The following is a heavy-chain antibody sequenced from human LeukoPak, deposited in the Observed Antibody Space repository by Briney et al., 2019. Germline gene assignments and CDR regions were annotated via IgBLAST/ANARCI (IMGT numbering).Heavy chain of an antibody. Sequence: GRSLRLSCAASGFSFNSYPMHWVRQAPGRGLEWVAVISNDKYYADSVKGRFTISRDNSNSTLSLQMNGLRVEDTAVYYCARPDDSESFYRANHYWGRGTLVTVS. V-gene: IGHV3-30*04. CDR1: GFSFNSYP. J-gene: IGHJ4*02. CDR2: ISNDK. CDR3: ARPDDSESFYRANHY. D-gene: IGHD3-10*01.